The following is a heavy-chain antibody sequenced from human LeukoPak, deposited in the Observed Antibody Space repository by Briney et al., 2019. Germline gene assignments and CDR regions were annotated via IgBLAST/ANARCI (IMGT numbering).Heavy chain of an antibody. D-gene: IGHD2-2*01. CDR2: IYHSGST. CDR1: GGSISSGGYS. J-gene: IGHJ6*02. CDR3: ARGPRRYCSSTSCSNYYGMDV. V-gene: IGHV4-30-2*01. Sequence: PSETPSLTCAVSGGSISSGGYSWSWIRQPPGEGLEWIGYIYHSGSTYYNPSLKSRVTISVDRSKNQFSLKLSSVTAADTAVYYCARGPRRYCSSTSCSNYYGMDVWGQGTTVTVSS.